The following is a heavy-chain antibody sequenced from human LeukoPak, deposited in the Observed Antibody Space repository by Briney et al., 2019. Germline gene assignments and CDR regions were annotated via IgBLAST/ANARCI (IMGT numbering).Heavy chain of an antibody. J-gene: IGHJ4*02. CDR2: INAGNGNT. CDR3: ARVGAAAGPYYFDY. Sequence: GASVTVSCTASGYTFTSYAMHWVRQAPGQRLEWMGWINAGNGNTKYSQKFQGRVAITRDTSASTAYMELSSLRSEDTAVHYCARVGAAAGPYYFDYWAREPWSPSPQ. D-gene: IGHD6-13*01. CDR1: GYTFTSYA. V-gene: IGHV1-3*01.